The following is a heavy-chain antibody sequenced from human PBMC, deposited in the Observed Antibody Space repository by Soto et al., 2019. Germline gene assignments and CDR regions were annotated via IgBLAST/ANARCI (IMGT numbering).Heavy chain of an antibody. J-gene: IGHJ6*02. Sequence: GASVKVSCKASGGTFSSYAISWVRQAPGQGLEWMGGIIPVLGTANYAQKFQGRVKIIADEPTSNAFMELKSLRSEEKDVYLCARASNDSYRQTASPGDYYFYYGLDVWGQGTTVTVPS. CDR2: IIPVLGTA. D-gene: IGHD1-1*01. CDR1: GGTFSSYA. V-gene: IGHV1-69*13. CDR3: ARASNDSYRQTASPGDYYFYYGLDV.